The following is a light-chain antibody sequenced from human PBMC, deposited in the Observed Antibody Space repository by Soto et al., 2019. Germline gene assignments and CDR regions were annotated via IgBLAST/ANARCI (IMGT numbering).Light chain of an antibody. V-gene: IGKV1-39*01. CDR1: QSISTY. J-gene: IGKJ2*01. CDR2: DAS. Sequence: DIQMTQSPSSLSASVGDRVTITCRASQSISTYLNWYQQRPEKAPKLLIYDASSLHSGVPSRFSGSGSGTDFTLTISSLQPEDFATYYCQQRFTTPYTFGQGTKVDIK. CDR3: QQRFTTPYT.